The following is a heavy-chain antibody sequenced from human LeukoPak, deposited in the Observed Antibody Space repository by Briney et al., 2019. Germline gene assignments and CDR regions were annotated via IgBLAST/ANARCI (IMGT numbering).Heavy chain of an antibody. D-gene: IGHD3-10*01. CDR3: AREGYYGSGSPPSLYFDY. CDR2: INQDGSEK. J-gene: IGHJ4*02. V-gene: IGHV3-7*01. Sequence: PGGSLRLSCAASGFTFSNYWMTWVRQAPGKGLEWVANINQDGSEKYYVDSVKGRFTISRGNSRSTLYLQMNSLRPEDTAIYYCAREGYYGSGSPPSLYFDYWGQGTLVTVSS. CDR1: GFTFSNYW.